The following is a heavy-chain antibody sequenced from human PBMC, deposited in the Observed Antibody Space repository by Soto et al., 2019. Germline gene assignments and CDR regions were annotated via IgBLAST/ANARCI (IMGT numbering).Heavy chain of an antibody. Sequence: SETLSLTCTVSGGSISSYYWSWIRQPPGKGLEWIGYIYYSGSTNYNPSLKSRVTIPVDTSKNQFSLKLSSVTAADTAVYYCARVGYCGGDCYSGYFDYWGQGTLVTVSS. V-gene: IGHV4-59*01. CDR3: ARVGYCGGDCYSGYFDY. J-gene: IGHJ4*02. CDR1: GGSISSYY. CDR2: IYYSGST. D-gene: IGHD2-21*02.